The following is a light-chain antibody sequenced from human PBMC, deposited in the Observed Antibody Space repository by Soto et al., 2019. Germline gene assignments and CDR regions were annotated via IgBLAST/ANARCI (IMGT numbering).Light chain of an antibody. CDR1: QSLTSDY. CDR3: QQRSNRLLT. V-gene: IGKV3D-20*02. CDR2: GAS. Sequence: EIVLTQSPGTLSLSPGERATLSCRASQSLTSDYLAWYQQKPGQAPRLLIYGASSRAAGIPDRFSGSGSGTDFTLTIGRLEPEDFAVYYCQQRSNRLLTFGGGTKVEIK. J-gene: IGKJ4*01.